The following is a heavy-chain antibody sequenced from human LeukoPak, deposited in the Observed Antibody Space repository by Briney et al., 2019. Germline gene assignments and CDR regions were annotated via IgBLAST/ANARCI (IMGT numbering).Heavy chain of an antibody. Sequence: VASVKVSCKASGYTLTDYYMHWVRQAPGQGLEWMGRINPNSGGTNYAQKFQGRVTMTRDTSISTVYMELSRLRSDDTAVYYCAADRGTGRSKVRFAPWGQGTLVIVSS. CDR2: INPNSGGT. V-gene: IGHV1-2*06. CDR3: AADRGTGRSKVRFAP. J-gene: IGHJ5*02. D-gene: IGHD1-1*01. CDR1: GYTLTDYY.